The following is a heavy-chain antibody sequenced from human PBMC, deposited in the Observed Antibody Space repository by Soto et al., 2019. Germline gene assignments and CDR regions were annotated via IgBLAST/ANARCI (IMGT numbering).Heavy chain of an antibody. J-gene: IGHJ4*01. CDR2: IWYDGSQK. CDR1: GFNFSKFC. CDR3: AKEVWGLYTFGRPLDN. V-gene: IGHV3-33*06. Sequence: PXVSLRLSCAASGFNFSKFCMYWVRQAPGKGLEWVAVIWYDGSQKYYADSVKGRFTISRDNSNNTLYLQMNSLRAEDTAVYYCAKEVWGLYTFGRPLDNWGHGTLVTVSS. D-gene: IGHD1-26*01.